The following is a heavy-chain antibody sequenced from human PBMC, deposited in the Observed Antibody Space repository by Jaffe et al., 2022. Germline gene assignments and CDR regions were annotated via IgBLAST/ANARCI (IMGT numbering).Heavy chain of an antibody. D-gene: IGHD5-18*01. CDR2: IRYDGSNK. Sequence: QVQLVESGGGVVQPGGSLRLSCAASGFTFSSYGMHWVRQAPGKGLEWVAFIRYDGSNKYYADSVKGRFTISRDNSKNTLYLQMNSLRAEDTAVYYCANSVGYSYGRYYYYYYYMDVWGKGTTVTVSS. J-gene: IGHJ6*03. CDR1: GFTFSSYG. V-gene: IGHV3-30*02. CDR3: ANSVGYSYGRYYYYYYYMDV.